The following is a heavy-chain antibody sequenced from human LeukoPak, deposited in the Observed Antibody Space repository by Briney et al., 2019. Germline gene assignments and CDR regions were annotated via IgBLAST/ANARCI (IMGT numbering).Heavy chain of an antibody. CDR2: ISAYNGNT. D-gene: IGHD6-19*01. Sequence: GASVKVSCKASGYTFTSYGIHWVRQAPGQGLEWRGWISAYNGNTNYAQKLQGRVTMTKDTSTSTGYMELRSLRSDDTAVYYCATSPGFNTGWRYLDLWGRGTLVTVSS. CDR1: GYTFTSYG. J-gene: IGHJ2*01. V-gene: IGHV1-18*01. CDR3: ATSPGFNTGWRYLDL.